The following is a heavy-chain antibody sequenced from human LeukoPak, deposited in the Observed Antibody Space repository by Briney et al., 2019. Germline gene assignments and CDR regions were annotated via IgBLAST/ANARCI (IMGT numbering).Heavy chain of an antibody. D-gene: IGHD3-10*01. CDR3: AREVWFGELWLNYYYGMDV. Sequence: ASVKVSCKAPGYTFTSYGISWVRQAPGQGLEWMGWISAYNGNTNYAQKLQGRVTMTTDTSTSTAYMELRSLRSDDTAVYYCAREVWFGELWLNYYYGMDVWGQGTTVTVSS. CDR2: ISAYNGNT. V-gene: IGHV1-18*01. J-gene: IGHJ6*02. CDR1: GYTFTSYG.